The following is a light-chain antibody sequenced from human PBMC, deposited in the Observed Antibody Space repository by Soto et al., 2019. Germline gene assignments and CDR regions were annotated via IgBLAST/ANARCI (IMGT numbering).Light chain of an antibody. V-gene: IGLV2-14*01. CDR3: SSYTTSSTLV. CDR2: DVN. Sequence: QSALTQPASVSGSPGQSITISCTGTSSDVGGYNYVSWYQQHPGKAPKLMIYDVNNRPSGVSNRFSGSKSGNTASLTISGLQAEDEADYYCSSYTTSSTLVFGGGTQVTVL. CDR1: SSDVGGYNY. J-gene: IGLJ2*01.